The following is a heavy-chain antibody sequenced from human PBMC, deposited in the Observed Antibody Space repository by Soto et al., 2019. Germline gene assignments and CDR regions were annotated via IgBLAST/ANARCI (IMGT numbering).Heavy chain of an antibody. D-gene: IGHD3-22*01. J-gene: IGHJ4*02. CDR2: IYYSGST. V-gene: IGHV4-59*01. CDR1: DGTISSYY. CDR3: ARGGIYDSSGMIDY. Sequence: SETLSLTCSVADGTISSYYWSWIRKPPGKGLEWIGYIYYSGSTNYNPSLKSRVTISVDTSKNQFSLKLSSVTAADTAVYYCARGGIYDSSGMIDYWGQGTLVTVSS.